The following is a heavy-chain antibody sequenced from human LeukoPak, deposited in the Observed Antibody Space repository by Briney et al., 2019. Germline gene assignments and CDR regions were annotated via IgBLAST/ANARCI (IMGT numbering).Heavy chain of an antibody. CDR3: AKGVITSEVAFDI. D-gene: IGHD3-22*01. Sequence: GESLKISCKGSGYSFTSYWIGWVRQMPGKGLEWMGIIYPGDSDTRYSPYFQGQVTISADKSISTAYLQWSSLKASDTATYYCAKGVITSEVAFDIWGQGTMVTVSS. J-gene: IGHJ3*02. V-gene: IGHV5-51*01. CDR2: IYPGDSDT. CDR1: GYSFTSYW.